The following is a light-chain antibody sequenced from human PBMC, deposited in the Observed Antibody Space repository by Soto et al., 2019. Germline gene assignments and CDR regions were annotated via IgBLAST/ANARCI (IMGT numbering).Light chain of an antibody. CDR3: SSYTSSSTPFV. V-gene: IGLV2-14*01. CDR2: EVS. CDR1: SSDVGGYNY. Sequence: QSALTQPASVSGSPGQSITISCTGTSSDVGGYNYVSWYQQHPGRAPKLMIYEVSNRPSGVSNRFSGSKSGNTVSLTISGLQAEDEADYHCSSYTSSSTPFVFGTGTKVTVL. J-gene: IGLJ1*01.